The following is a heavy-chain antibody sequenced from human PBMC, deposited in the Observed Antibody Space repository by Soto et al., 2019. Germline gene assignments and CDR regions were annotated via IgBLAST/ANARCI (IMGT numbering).Heavy chain of an antibody. J-gene: IGHJ3*02. CDR2: IKQDGSEK. D-gene: IGHD3-3*01. Sequence: PGGSLRLSCAASGFTFSSYWMSWVRQAPGKGLEWVANIKQDGSEKYYVDSVKGRFTISRDNAKNSLYLQMNSLRAEDTAVYYCAKELGWSGYYTGHPDAFDIWGQGTMVTVSS. V-gene: IGHV3-7*05. CDR3: AKELGWSGYYTGHPDAFDI. CDR1: GFTFSSYW.